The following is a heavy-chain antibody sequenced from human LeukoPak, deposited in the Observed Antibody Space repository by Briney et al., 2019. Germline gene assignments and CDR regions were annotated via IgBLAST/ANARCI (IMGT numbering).Heavy chain of an antibody. J-gene: IGHJ6*03. CDR3: ARGRGIAARRSSYYMDV. CDR1: GNSFGDYY. D-gene: IGHD6-6*01. V-gene: IGHV4-4*07. Sequence: SETLSLTCTVSGNSFGDYYWSWIRQPAGKGLEWIGRIYTSGSTTYNPSLKSRVTMSVDTSKSQFSLNLMSVTAADTAVYYCARGRGIAARRSSYYMDVWGKGTTVTVSS. CDR2: IYTSGST.